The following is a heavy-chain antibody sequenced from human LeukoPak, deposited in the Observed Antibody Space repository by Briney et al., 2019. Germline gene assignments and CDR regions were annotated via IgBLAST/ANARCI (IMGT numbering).Heavy chain of an antibody. CDR1: GFSLSTSGMC. D-gene: IGHD6-13*01. CDR2: IDWDDDK. Sequence: SGPALAKPTQTLTLTCTFSGFSLSTSGMCVSWIRQPPGKALEWLARIDWDDDKYYSTSLKTRPTISKDTSKNQVVLTMTNMDPVDTATYYCARYKQQLDYWGQGTLVTVSS. V-gene: IGHV2-70*11. J-gene: IGHJ4*02. CDR3: ARYKQQLDY.